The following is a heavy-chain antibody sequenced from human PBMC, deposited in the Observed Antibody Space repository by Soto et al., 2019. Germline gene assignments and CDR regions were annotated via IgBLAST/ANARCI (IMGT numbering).Heavy chain of an antibody. V-gene: IGHV3-23*01. Sequence: GGSLRLSCAASGFTFSSYAMSWVRQAPGKGLEWVSAISGSGGSTYYADSVKGRFTISRDNSKNTLYLQMNSLRAEDTAVYYCASRIAAAGTPSYYYYGMDVWGQGTTVTVSS. CDR1: GFTFSSYA. J-gene: IGHJ6*02. CDR3: ASRIAAAGTPSYYYYGMDV. CDR2: ISGSGGST. D-gene: IGHD6-13*01.